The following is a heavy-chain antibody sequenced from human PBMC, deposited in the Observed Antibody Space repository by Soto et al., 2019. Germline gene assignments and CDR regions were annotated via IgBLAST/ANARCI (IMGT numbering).Heavy chain of an antibody. CDR2: ISAYNGNT. Sequence: GASVKVSCKASGYTFTSYGISWVRQAPGQGLEWMGWISAYNGNTNYAQKLQGRVTMTTDTSTGTAYMELRSLRSDDTAVYYCARVDIVVVPAVTNWFDPWGQGTLVTVSS. J-gene: IGHJ5*02. CDR1: GYTFTSYG. V-gene: IGHV1-18*01. CDR3: ARVDIVVVPAVTNWFDP. D-gene: IGHD2-2*03.